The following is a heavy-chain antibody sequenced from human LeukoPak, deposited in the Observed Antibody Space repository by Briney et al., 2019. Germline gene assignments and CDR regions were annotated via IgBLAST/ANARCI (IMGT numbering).Heavy chain of an antibody. CDR1: GFTFSSYG. CDR2: ISYDGSNK. D-gene: IGHD3-3*01. J-gene: IGHJ4*02. V-gene: IGHV3-30*18. Sequence: GGSLRLSCAASGFTFSSYGMHWVRQAPGKGLEWVAVISYDGSNKYYADSVKGRFTISRDNSKNTLYLQMNSLRAEDTAVYYCAKDKLRHYDFWSGPHFDYWGQGTLVTVSS. CDR3: AKDKLRHYDFWSGPHFDY.